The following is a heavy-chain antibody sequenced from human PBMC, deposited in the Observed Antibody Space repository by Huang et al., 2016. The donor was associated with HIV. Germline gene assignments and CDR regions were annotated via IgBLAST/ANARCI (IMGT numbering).Heavy chain of an antibody. J-gene: IGHJ4*02. CDR3: ASGPVIVSISRFYFEQ. V-gene: IGHV4-39*02. CDR2: MHDGGGT. Sequence: LLLRESGSGLVKTSETMSLSCTVAFASISGNSQYWTWVRQSPGKGLEWIASMHDGGGTYYNPSLKGRVSMSVDTSHNQHFSLTLASVTAADTAVYFCASGPVIVSISRFYFEQWGPGILVTV. D-gene: IGHD3-22*01. CDR1: FASISGNSQY.